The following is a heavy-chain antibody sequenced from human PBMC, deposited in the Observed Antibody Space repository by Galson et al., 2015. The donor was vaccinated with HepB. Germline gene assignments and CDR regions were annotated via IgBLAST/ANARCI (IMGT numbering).Heavy chain of an antibody. J-gene: IGHJ5*02. CDR1: GYTFTSYA. V-gene: IGHV1-3*01. D-gene: IGHD2-2*01. Sequence: SVKVSCKASGYTFTSYAMHWVRQAPGQRLEWMGWINAGNGNTKYSQKFQGRVTITRDISASTAYMELSSLRSEDTAVYYCARDSGIVVVPAAMLFLVGSNWFDPWGQGTLVTVSS. CDR2: INAGNGNT. CDR3: ARDSGIVVVPAAMLFLVGSNWFDP.